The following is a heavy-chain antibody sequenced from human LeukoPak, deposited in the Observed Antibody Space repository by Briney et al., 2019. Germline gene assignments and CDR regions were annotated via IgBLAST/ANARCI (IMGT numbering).Heavy chain of an antibody. CDR1: XYRXXXYW. CDR3: ARHPHYGDYITFDY. V-gene: IGHV5-51*01. D-gene: IGHD4-17*01. CDR2: IYPGDSDT. J-gene: IGHJ4*02. Sequence: XKGXXYRXXXYWIGWGRQMPGKGLEWMGIIYPGDSDTRYSPSFQGQVTISADKSISNAYLQWSNLQAPGAAIDYCARHPHYGDYITFDYWGQGTLVTVSS.